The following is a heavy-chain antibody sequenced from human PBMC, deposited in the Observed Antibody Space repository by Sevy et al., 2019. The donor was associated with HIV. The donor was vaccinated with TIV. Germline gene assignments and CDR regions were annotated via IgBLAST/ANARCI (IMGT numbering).Heavy chain of an antibody. Sequence: SETLSLTCTVSGGSISSYYWSWIRQPAGKGLEWIGRIYTSGSTNYNPSLKSRVTMSVDTSKYQFSLKLSSVTAADTAVYYCAREAYCSSTSCYTGVVVGYYYYGMDVWGQGTTVTVSS. D-gene: IGHD2-2*02. V-gene: IGHV4-4*07. CDR2: IYTSGST. CDR1: GGSISSYY. CDR3: AREAYCSSTSCYTGVVVGYYYYGMDV. J-gene: IGHJ6*02.